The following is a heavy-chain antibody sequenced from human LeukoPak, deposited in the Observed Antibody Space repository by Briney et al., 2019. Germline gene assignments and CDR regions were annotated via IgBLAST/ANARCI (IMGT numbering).Heavy chain of an antibody. CDR2: ISYVGGNK. CDR1: GFTFNNYG. Sequence: GGSLRLSCAASGFTFNNYGIHWVRQAPGKGLEWVAVISYVGGNKYYADSVKGRFTISRDNSKNTLYLQMSSLRAGDTAVYYCAKDSCGGSCYPDYWGQGTLVTVSS. D-gene: IGHD2-15*01. V-gene: IGHV3-30*18. CDR3: AKDSCGGSCYPDY. J-gene: IGHJ4*02.